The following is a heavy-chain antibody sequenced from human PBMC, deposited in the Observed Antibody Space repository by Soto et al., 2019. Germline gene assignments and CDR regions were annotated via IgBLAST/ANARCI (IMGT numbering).Heavy chain of an antibody. V-gene: IGHV1-3*01. CDR1: GYTFTSYA. CDR3: ARDGGYSYGTGRYYYYGMDV. J-gene: IGHJ6*02. Sequence: ASVKVSCKASGYTFTSYAMHWVRQAPGQRLEWMGWINAGNGNTKYSQKFQGRVTITRDTSASTAYMEMSSLRSEDTAEYYSARDGGYSYGTGRYYYYGMDVWGQGTTVTVSS. CDR2: INAGNGNT. D-gene: IGHD5-18*01.